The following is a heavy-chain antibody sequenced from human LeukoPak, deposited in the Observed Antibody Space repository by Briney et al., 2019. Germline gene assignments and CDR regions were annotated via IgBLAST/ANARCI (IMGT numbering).Heavy chain of an antibody. D-gene: IGHD1-26*01. V-gene: IGHV3-64D*09. CDR2: ISSTGSST. CDR1: GFPFSNYE. CDR3: VKGSD. J-gene: IGHJ4*02. Sequence: PGGCLRLSCSAPGFPFSNYEMHWVRRAPGKALEYVSTISSTGSSTYYAVSVQGRFAISRDNSKKMLFLQMSSLRPEDTAVYYCVKGSDWGLGTLVSVSS.